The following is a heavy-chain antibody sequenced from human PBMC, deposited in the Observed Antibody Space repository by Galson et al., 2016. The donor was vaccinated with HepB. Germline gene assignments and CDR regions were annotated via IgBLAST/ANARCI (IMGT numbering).Heavy chain of an antibody. CDR1: GGSISINNYY. CDR2: VSQSRNA. Sequence: LSLTCTVSGGSISINNYYWGWIRQPPGKGLEWIGEVSQSRNAIYNPSLERRVTMSVDKSKNHFFLKLTSVTAADTAVYFCARELSGSGLIDYWGQGALATVSS. V-gene: IGHV4-39*07. CDR3: ARELSGSGLIDY. J-gene: IGHJ4*02. D-gene: IGHD3-10*01.